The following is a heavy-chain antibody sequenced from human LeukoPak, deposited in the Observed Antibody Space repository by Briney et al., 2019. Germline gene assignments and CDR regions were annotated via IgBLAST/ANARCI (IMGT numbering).Heavy chain of an antibody. CDR1: GFTVSSNY. V-gene: IGHV3-66*04. J-gene: IGHJ4*02. Sequence: QTGGSLRLSCAASGFTVSSNYMSWVRQAPGKGLECVSVIYSGGSTYYADSVKGRFTISRDNSKNTLYLQMNSLRAEDTAVYYCARHKTRIGARSSTSCYYPGCGRGPFDYWGQGTLVTVSS. D-gene: IGHD2-2*01. CDR3: ARHKTRIGARSSTSCYYPGCGRGPFDY. CDR2: IYSGGST.